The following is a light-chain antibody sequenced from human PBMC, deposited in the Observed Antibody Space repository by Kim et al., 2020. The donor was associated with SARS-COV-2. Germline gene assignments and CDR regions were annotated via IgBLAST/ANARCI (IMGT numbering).Light chain of an antibody. V-gene: IGLV1-40*01. J-gene: IGLJ7*01. CDR2: NNN. CDR1: RFNIGGRFC. Sequence: QRVPLSCTWGRFNIGGRFCVHWYQHLPGAVPKLLIYNNNNRPSGVPERFSGSKSGTSASLAITGLQAEDEAVYYCQSYDSSLSASVFGGGTQLTVL. CDR3: QSYDSSLSASV.